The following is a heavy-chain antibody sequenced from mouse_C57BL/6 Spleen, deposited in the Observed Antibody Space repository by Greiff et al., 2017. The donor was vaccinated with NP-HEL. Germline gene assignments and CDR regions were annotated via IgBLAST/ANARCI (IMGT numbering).Heavy chain of an antibody. D-gene: IGHD1-1*01. J-gene: IGHJ2*01. CDR3: ARHIGSAVVATSDY. CDR1: GFTFSSYG. Sequence: EVQGVESGGDLVKPGGSLKLSCAASGFTFSSYGMSWVRQTPDKRLEWVATISSGGSYTYYPDSVKGRFTMSRDNAKNTLYLQMSSLKSEDTAMYYCARHIGSAVVATSDYWGQGTTLTVSS. CDR2: ISSGGSYT. V-gene: IGHV5-6*01.